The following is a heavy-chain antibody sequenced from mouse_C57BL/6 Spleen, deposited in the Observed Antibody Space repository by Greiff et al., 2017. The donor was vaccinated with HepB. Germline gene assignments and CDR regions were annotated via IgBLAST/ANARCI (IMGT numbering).Heavy chain of an antibody. Sequence: QVQLQQSGAELVRPGASVTLSCKASGYTFTDYEMHWVKQTPVHGLEWIGAIDPETGGTAYNQKFKGKAILTADKSSSTAYMELRSLTSEDSAVYYCTRYYYGGSYSAYWGQGTLVTVSA. V-gene: IGHV1-15*01. CDR2: IDPETGGT. D-gene: IGHD1-1*01. CDR3: TRYYYGGSYSAY. CDR1: GYTFTDYE. J-gene: IGHJ3*01.